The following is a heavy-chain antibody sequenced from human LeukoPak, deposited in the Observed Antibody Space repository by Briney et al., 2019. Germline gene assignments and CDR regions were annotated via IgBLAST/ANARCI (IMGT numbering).Heavy chain of an antibody. CDR2: ILHTGST. CDR3: ARGPAAVHP. CDR1: GYSLTNHY. Sequence: PSETLSLTCAVSGYSLTNHYWIWIRQPPGKGLEWIGEILHTGSTNYNPSFKSRVTVSIDTSKNQFFLSLTSVTAADTAVYDCARGPAAVHPWGQGTLVTVSS. D-gene: IGHD6-13*01. J-gene: IGHJ5*02. V-gene: IGHV4-34*12.